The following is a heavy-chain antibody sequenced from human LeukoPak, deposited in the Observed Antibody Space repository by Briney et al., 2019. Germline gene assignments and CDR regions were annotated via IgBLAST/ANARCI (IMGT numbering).Heavy chain of an antibody. CDR3: ARNSTLFGMDV. D-gene: IGHD2-2*01. CDR2: ISYDGSKK. J-gene: IGHJ6*03. Sequence: GRSLILSCAAAGFTFSSYGMRWVRQAPGEGLEWVAVISYDGSKKYYADSVKGRFTISRDNSKITLYVQMNSRRAEDSDVYHRARNSTLFGMDVWGKGTTVTVSS. V-gene: IGHV3-30*03. CDR1: GFTFSSYG.